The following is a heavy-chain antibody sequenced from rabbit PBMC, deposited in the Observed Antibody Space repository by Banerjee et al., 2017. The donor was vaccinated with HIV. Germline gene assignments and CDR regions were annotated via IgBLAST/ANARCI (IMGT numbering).Heavy chain of an antibody. V-gene: IGHV1S7*01. D-gene: IGHD8-1*01. CDR2: IDPVFGSI. CDR1: GFDFSNYG. CDR3: ARGGVGTTYPYGGMDL. J-gene: IGHJ6*01. Sequence: QLVESGGGLVQPGGSLKVSCKASGFDFSNYGVSWVRQAPGKGLEWIGYIDPVFGSIHYASWVNGRFTISSHNAQNTLYLQLNSLTAADTATYFCARGGVGTTYPYGGMDLWGPGTLVTVS.